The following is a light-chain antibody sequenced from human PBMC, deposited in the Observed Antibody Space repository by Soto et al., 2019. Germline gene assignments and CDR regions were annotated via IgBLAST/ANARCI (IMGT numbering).Light chain of an antibody. CDR2: LNSDGSH. V-gene: IGLV4-69*01. CDR3: QTGRTGIVV. Sequence: QPVLTQSPSASASLGPSVKLTCTLSSAHSSYAIAWHQQQPEKGPRYLMKLNSDGSHSKGDGIPDRFSGSSSGAERYLTISSLQSEDEADSYCQTGRTGIVVFGGGTKLTVL. CDR1: SAHSSYA. J-gene: IGLJ2*01.